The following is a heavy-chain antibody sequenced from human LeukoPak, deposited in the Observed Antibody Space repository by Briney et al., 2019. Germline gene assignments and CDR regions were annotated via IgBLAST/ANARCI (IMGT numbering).Heavy chain of an antibody. J-gene: IGHJ4*02. CDR3: ARDLVLSRSVGASEKVDY. CDR2: ISTSGGYI. CDR1: GFTFSSYS. Sequence: GGSLRLSCAASGFTFSSYSMNWVRQAPGEGLEWVSSISTSGGYIYYGDSVKGRFTMSRDNAKNSLYLQMDSLRAEDAAVYYCARDLVLSRSVGASEKVDYWGQGTLVTVSS. V-gene: IGHV3-21*01. D-gene: IGHD1-26*01.